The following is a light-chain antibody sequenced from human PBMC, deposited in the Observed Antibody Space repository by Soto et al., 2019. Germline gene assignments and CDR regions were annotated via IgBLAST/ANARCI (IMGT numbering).Light chain of an antibody. CDR3: QRHNSAPPVT. CDR2: AAS. Sequence: DIQMTQSPSSLSASVGDRVTISCRASQDINNYLAWYQQKPGKAPKLLIYAASTLQSGVQSRFSGSGSRTAFTLTISSLQPEDVATYYCQRHNSAPPVTFGPGTKVD. CDR1: QDINNY. J-gene: IGKJ3*01. V-gene: IGKV1-27*01.